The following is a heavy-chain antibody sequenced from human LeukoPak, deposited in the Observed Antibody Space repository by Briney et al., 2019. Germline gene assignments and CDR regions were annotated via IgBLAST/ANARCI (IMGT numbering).Heavy chain of an antibody. Sequence: SETLSLTCTVSGVSISSSNSYWGWIRQPPGKGLEWIGSIYYSGNTYYNPSLKSRVTISVDTSKNQFSLNLSSVTAADTAVYYRARRNSGSYDSWGQGTLVTVSS. CDR2: IYYSGNT. J-gene: IGHJ5*01. V-gene: IGHV4-39*01. D-gene: IGHD1-26*01. CDR3: ARRNSGSYDS. CDR1: GVSISSSNSY.